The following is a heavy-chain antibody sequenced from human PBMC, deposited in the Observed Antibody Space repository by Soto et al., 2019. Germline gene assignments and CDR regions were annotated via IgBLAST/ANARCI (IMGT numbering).Heavy chain of an antibody. CDR2: INPGDGTT. CDR1: GYTFANFY. V-gene: IGHV1-46*03. CDR3: ARVLGGLSGLYFDY. J-gene: IGHJ4*02. D-gene: IGHD3-16*01. Sequence: ASVKVSCKTGGYTFANFYLHWVRQAPGQGLEWMGLINPGDGTTKYAHQFQGRITMTRDTSTSTVYMDVSSPRSEDTAVYYCARVLGGLSGLYFDYWGQGTLVTVSS.